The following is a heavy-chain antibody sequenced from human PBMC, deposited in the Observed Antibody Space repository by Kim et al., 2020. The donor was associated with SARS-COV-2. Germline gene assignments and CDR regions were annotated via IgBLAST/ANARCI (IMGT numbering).Heavy chain of an antibody. CDR2: IYSGGSST. CDR1: GFTFSSYA. V-gene: IGHV3-23*03. CDR3: ASGSSSWYNLSPDY. Sequence: GGSLRLSCAASGFTFSSYAMSWVRQAPGKGLEWVSVIYSGGSSTYYADSVKGRFTISRDNSKNTLYLQMNSLRAEDTAVYYCASGSSSWYNLSPDYWGQGTLVTVSS. D-gene: IGHD6-13*01. J-gene: IGHJ4*02.